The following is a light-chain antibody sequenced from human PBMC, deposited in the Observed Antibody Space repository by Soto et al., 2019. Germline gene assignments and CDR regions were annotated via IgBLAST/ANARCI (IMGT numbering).Light chain of an antibody. CDR3: QKYGSYPWA. CDR2: TGS. J-gene: IGKJ1*01. CDR1: QGINSY. Sequence: DVQITQSPSFLSASVGDRVSMACRASQGINSYLAWYQQKPGKAPKLLIYTGSTLQSGVPSRFSGSGSGTEFTLTISSLQPEDFATYYCQKYGSYPWAFGQGTKVDIK. V-gene: IGKV1-9*01.